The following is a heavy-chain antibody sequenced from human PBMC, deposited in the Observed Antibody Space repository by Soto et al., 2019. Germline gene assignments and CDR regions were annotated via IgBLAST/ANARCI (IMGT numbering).Heavy chain of an antibody. CDR1: GASINSSAW. CDR3: ARDKGGTSTS. J-gene: IGHJ5*02. V-gene: IGHV4-4*02. Sequence: TSETLSLTCTVSGASINSSAWWSWVRQAPGRGLEWIGDIYRGGNTNYNPSLKSRLIVSIDKSKNQFSLNLNSVTAADTAIYYCARDKGGTSTSWGQGALVTVSS. CDR2: IYRGGNT. D-gene: IGHD1-7*01.